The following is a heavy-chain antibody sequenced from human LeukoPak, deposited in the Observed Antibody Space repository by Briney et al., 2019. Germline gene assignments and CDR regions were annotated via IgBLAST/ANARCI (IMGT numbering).Heavy chain of an antibody. CDR3: ARCSYGDYRYYYMDV. CDR1: GGSISSYY. Sequence: SETLSLTCTVSGGSISSYYWSWIRQPPGKGLEWIGYIYTSGSTNYNPSLKSRVTISVDTSKSQFSLKLSSVTAADTAVYYCARCSYGDYRYYYMDVWGKGTTVTVSS. CDR2: IYTSGST. J-gene: IGHJ6*03. V-gene: IGHV4-4*09. D-gene: IGHD4-17*01.